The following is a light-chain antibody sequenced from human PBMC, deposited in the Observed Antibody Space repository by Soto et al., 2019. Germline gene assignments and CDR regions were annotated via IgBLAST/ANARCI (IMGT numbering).Light chain of an antibody. CDR3: IQDFNYPWT. Sequence: AIQMTQSPSSLSASVGDRVTITCRASQDIRTNLGWYQQKPGKAPKLLIYSASSIQSGVPSRFTGTASGTDFTLTISSLQPEDFATYYCIQDFNYPWTCGQGTKVEIK. CDR2: SAS. CDR1: QDIRTN. V-gene: IGKV1-6*01. J-gene: IGKJ1*01.